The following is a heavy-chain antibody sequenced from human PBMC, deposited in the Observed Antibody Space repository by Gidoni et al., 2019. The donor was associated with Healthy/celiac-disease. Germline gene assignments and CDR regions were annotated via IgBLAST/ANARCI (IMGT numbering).Heavy chain of an antibody. CDR1: GFTFSSYP. D-gene: IGHD3-9*01. J-gene: IGHJ4*02. CDR2: ISGSGGRT. V-gene: IGHV3-23*01. Sequence: EVQLLESGGGLVQPGGSLRLSCAASGFTFSSYPLSLVRQPPGKGLEWVSAISGSGGRTYYADAVKGRFTISRDNSKNTLYLQMNSLRAEDTAVYYCAKDRGILTGYYRVRGRVAGPGRYDYWGQGTLVTVSS. CDR3: AKDRGILTGYYRVRGRVAGPGRYDY.